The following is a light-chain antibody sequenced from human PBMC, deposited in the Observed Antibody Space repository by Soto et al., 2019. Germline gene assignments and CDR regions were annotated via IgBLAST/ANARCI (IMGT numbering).Light chain of an antibody. Sequence: EIVMTQSPAPLSVSPGESATVSCRASQSIGRTLVWHQHKPGQAPRLLIYAASTRATGIPARFSGSGSGTEFTLTISSLQSEDFAVYYWQQYNNWPLTFGGGTKVEI. V-gene: IGKV3-15*01. CDR3: QQYNNWPLT. CDR2: AAS. CDR1: QSIGRT. J-gene: IGKJ4*01.